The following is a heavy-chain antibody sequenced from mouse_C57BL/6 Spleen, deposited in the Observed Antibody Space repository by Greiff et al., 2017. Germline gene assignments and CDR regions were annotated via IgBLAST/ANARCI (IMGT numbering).Heavy chain of an antibody. CDR3: TDGSSPYYFDY. CDR1: GFNIKDYY. V-gene: IGHV14-1*01. CDR2: IDPEDGDT. Sequence: EVQLQQSGAELVRPGASVKLSCTASGFNIKDYYMHWVKQRPEQGLEWIGRIDPEDGDTEYAPKFQGKATMTADTSSNTAYLQLSSLTSEDTAVDYCTDGSSPYYFDYWGQGTTLTVSS. D-gene: IGHD1-1*01. J-gene: IGHJ2*01.